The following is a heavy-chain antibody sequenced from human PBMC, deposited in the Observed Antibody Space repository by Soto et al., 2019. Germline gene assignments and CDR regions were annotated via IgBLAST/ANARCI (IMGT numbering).Heavy chain of an antibody. CDR3: GRAGDRDYTCGGC. CDR2: IIPIFGTA. CDR1: GGTFSSYA. J-gene: IGHJ4*02. V-gene: IGHV1-69*01. D-gene: IGHD4-17*01. Sequence: QVQLVQSGAEVKKPGSSVKVSCKASGGTFSSYAISWVRQAPGQGLEWMGGIIPIFGTANYAQKFQGRATMTAYEATWAAYRAVASVRAAVTARCYWGRAGDRDYTCGGCWGQGTLVTVSS.